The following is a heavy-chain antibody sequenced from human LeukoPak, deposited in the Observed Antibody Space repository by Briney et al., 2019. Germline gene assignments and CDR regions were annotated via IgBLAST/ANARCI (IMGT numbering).Heavy chain of an antibody. Sequence: PGGSLRLSCAASGFTFDDYAMHWVRQAPGKGLEWVSGISWNSGSIGYADSVKGRFTISRDNAKNSLYLQMSSLRAEDTALFYCAKSRGGYYSNFDYWGQGTLVTVSS. CDR3: AKSRGGYYSNFDY. CDR1: GFTFDDYA. J-gene: IGHJ4*02. D-gene: IGHD3-3*01. V-gene: IGHV3-9*01. CDR2: ISWNSGSI.